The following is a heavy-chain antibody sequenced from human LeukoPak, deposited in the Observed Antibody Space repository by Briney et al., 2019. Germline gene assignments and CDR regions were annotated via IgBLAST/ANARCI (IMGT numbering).Heavy chain of an antibody. V-gene: IGHV4-38-2*02. CDR3: ARDLGSYGIDY. CDR1: GYSISSGYY. Sequence: SETLSLTCTVSGYSISSGYYWGWIRQPPGKGLEWIGSIYHSGSTYYTPSLKSRVTISVDTSKNQFSLKLSSVTAADTAVYYCARDLGSYGIDYWGPGTLVTVSS. D-gene: IGHD5-18*01. J-gene: IGHJ4*02. CDR2: IYHSGST.